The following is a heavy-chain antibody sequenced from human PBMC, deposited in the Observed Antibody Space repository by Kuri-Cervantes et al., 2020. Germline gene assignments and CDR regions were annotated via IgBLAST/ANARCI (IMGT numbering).Heavy chain of an antibody. CDR3: AKGGSSSWYARAEMEFDY. CDR1: GYSFTSYW. V-gene: IGHV5-51*01. Sequence: GESLKISCKGSGYSFTSYWIGWVRQMPGKGLEWMGIIYPGDSDTRYSPSFQGQVTISADKSISTAYLQWSSLKASDTAMYYCAKGGSSSWYARAEMEFDYWGQGTLVTVSS. D-gene: IGHD6-13*01. J-gene: IGHJ4*02. CDR2: IYPGDSDT.